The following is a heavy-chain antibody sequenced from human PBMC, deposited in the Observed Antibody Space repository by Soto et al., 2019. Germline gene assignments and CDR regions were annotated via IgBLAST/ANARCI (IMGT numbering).Heavy chain of an antibody. V-gene: IGHV4-30-4*01. Sequence: SETLSHTCPFSGGSSSSGDYYWSWIRQPPGKGLEWIGYIYYSGSTYYNPSLKSRVTISVDTSKNQFSLKLSSVTAADTAVYYCARVGILTGYAPYYFDYWGQGTLVTVSS. CDR3: ARVGILTGYAPYYFDY. D-gene: IGHD3-9*01. CDR2: IYYSGST. CDR1: GGSSSSGDYY. J-gene: IGHJ4*02.